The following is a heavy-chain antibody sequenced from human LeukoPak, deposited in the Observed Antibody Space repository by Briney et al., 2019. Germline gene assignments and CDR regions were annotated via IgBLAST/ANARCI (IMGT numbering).Heavy chain of an antibody. CDR2: ISYDGSNK. D-gene: IGHD2-2*01. V-gene: IGHV3-30*18. Sequence: GGSLRLSCAASGFTFNNYGMHWVRQAPGKGLEWVAVISYDGSNKYYADSVKGRFTISRDNSKNTLYLQMNSLRAEDTAVYYCAKDVAVVVVPAAIDYYYGMDVWGQGTTVTVSS. J-gene: IGHJ6*02. CDR3: AKDVAVVVVPAAIDYYYGMDV. CDR1: GFTFNNYG.